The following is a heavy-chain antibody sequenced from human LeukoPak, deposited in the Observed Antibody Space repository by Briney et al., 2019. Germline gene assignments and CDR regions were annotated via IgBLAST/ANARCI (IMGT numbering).Heavy chain of an antibody. J-gene: IGHJ4*02. V-gene: IGHV3-7*01. CDR1: GFTFSTSW. CDR3: ARDAFSKSDY. D-gene: IGHD4-11*01. CDR2: IKQGGSDK. Sequence: GGSLRLSCVASGFTFSTSWMGWVRQAPGKGLEWVANIKQGGSDKYYVGSVKGRFTISRDDGKNSLYLQMNSLRVEDTAVYYCARDAFSKSDYWGQGTLVTVSS.